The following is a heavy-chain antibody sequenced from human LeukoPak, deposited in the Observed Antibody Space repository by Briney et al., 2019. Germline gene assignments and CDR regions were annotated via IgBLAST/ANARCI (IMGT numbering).Heavy chain of an antibody. J-gene: IGHJ4*02. CDR2: IRSKSNDYAT. CDR3: TVNYCSGGSCYML. D-gene: IGHD2-15*01. CDR1: GFAFSGSV. Sequence: GGSLRLSCAAYGFAFSGSVMHWVRQASGKGLEWVGRIRSKSNDYATAYAASVKGRFTISRDDSKNMAYLQMNSLKTEDMAVYYCTVNYCSGGSCYMLWGQGTLVTVSS. V-gene: IGHV3-73*01.